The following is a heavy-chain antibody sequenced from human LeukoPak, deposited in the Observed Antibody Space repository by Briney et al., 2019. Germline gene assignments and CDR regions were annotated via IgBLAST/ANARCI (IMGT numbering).Heavy chain of an antibody. Sequence: VASVKVSCKGSGYTLTELSMHWVRQAPGKGLEWMGGFDPEDGETIYAQKFQGRVTMTEDTSTDTAYMELSSLRSEDTAVYYCATGTLCGGGCYPGGVYYYYGMDVWGQGTTVTVSS. CDR1: GYTLTELS. CDR2: FDPEDGET. D-gene: IGHD2-21*02. V-gene: IGHV1-24*01. J-gene: IGHJ6*02. CDR3: ATGTLCGGGCYPGGVYYYYGMDV.